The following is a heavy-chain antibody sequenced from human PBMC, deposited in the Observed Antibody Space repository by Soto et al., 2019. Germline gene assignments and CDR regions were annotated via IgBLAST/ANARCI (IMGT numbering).Heavy chain of an antibody. D-gene: IGHD1-7*01. CDR3: AREGLTGTIGLSYYYGMDV. CDR2: IYYSGST. CDR1: GGSISSYY. J-gene: IGHJ6*02. Sequence: QVQLQESGPGLVKPSETLSLTCTVSGGSISSYYWSWIRQPPGKGLEWLGYIYYSGSTNYNPSLRGRVTISVDTSKNQVARKLSSVTAADTAVYYCAREGLTGTIGLSYYYGMDVWGQGTTVTVSS. V-gene: IGHV4-59*01.